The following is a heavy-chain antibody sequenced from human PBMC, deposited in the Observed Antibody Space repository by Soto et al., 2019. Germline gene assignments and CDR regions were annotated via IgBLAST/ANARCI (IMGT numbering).Heavy chain of an antibody. CDR1: GYTFTSYD. Sequence: ASVKVSCKASGYTFTSYDINWVRQATGQGLEWMGWMNPNSGNTGYAQKFQGRVTMTRNTSISTAYMELSSLRSEDTAVYYCARGGYYDSSGYYWLDYWGQGTLVPVSS. J-gene: IGHJ4*02. CDR3: ARGGYYDSSGYYWLDY. V-gene: IGHV1-8*01. D-gene: IGHD3-22*01. CDR2: MNPNSGNT.